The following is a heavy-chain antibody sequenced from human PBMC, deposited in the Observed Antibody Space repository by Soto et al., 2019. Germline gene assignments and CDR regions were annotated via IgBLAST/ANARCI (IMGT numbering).Heavy chain of an antibody. CDR2: LHDSGST. Sequence: QVQLQESDPGLVKPSQTLSLICTVSGGSINNGDYYWTWIRQHPGKGLEWIGFLHDSGSTYYNSSLKSRATISVDTSKNHFSLQLTSVTAADTAMYYCARHGGSGPTRDYFSYWGQGILVTVSS. D-gene: IGHD2-15*01. V-gene: IGHV4-31*03. CDR3: ARHGGSGPTRDYFSY. CDR1: GGSINNGDYY. J-gene: IGHJ4*02.